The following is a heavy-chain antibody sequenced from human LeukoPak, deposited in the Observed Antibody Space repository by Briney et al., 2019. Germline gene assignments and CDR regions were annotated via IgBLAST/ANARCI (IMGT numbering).Heavy chain of an antibody. CDR2: ISSSSSTI. CDR3: ATYDFWSGRTYMDV. D-gene: IGHD3-3*01. CDR1: GFSFSIYV. J-gene: IGHJ6*03. Sequence: GGSLRLSCAASGFSFSIYVMSWVRQAPGKGLEWVSYISSSSSTIYYADSVKGRFTISRDNAKNSLYLQMNSLRAEDTAVYYCATYDFWSGRTYMDVWGKGTTVTVSS. V-gene: IGHV3-48*01.